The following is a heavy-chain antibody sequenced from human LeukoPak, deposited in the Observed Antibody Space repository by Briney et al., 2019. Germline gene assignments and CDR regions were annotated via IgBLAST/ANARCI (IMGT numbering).Heavy chain of an antibody. CDR2: IKSKTDGGTT. CDR3: TTVVPTDYYDGSGYFDY. CDR1: GFTFNNAW. V-gene: IGHV3-15*01. D-gene: IGHD3-22*01. Sequence: GGSLRLSCAASGFTFNNAWMSWVRQAPGKGLEWVGRIKSKTDGGTTDYAAPVKGRFTISRDDSKNTLYLQMNSLKTEDTAVYYCTTVVPTDYYDGSGYFDYWGQGTLVTVSS. J-gene: IGHJ4*02.